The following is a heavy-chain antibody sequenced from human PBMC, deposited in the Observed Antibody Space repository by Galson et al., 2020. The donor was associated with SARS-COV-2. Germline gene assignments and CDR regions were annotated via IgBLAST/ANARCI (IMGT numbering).Heavy chain of an antibody. Sequence: GGSLRLSCAASGFTFSSYGMHWVRQAPGKGLEWVAVIWYDGSNKYYADSVKSRFTISRDNSKNTLYLQMNSLRAEDTAVYYCAASLVGYFDYWGQGTLVTVSS. D-gene: IGHD6-6*01. CDR3: AASLVGYFDY. CDR2: IWYDGSNK. V-gene: IGHV3-33*01. J-gene: IGHJ4*02. CDR1: GFTFSSYG.